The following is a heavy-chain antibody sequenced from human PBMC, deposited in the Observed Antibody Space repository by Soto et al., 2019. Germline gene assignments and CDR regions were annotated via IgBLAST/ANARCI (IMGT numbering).Heavy chain of an antibody. Sequence: GGSLRLSCAASGFTFSSYSMNWVRQAPGKGLEWVSYISSSSSTIYYADSVKGRFTISRDNAKNSLYLQMNSLRAEDTAVYYCARADRGYAHGYYYYGMDVWGQGTTVTV. CDR2: ISSSSSTI. J-gene: IGHJ6*02. CDR3: ARADRGYAHGYYYYGMDV. CDR1: GFTFSSYS. D-gene: IGHD5-12*01. V-gene: IGHV3-48*01.